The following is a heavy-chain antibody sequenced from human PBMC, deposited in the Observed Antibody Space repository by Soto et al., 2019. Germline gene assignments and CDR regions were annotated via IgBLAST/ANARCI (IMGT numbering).Heavy chain of an antibody. CDR1: GGSLSSGGFS. V-gene: IGHV4-30-2*01. Sequence: SGTLSPTRAVSGGSLSSGGFSWDWVRQPPGKGLEWIGYIYHSGSTYYNPSLKSRVTISVDRSKNQFSLKLSSVTAADTAVYYCARGRGELGITGTTTAFDIWGQGTMVTVSS. CDR3: ARGRGELGITGTTTAFDI. J-gene: IGHJ3*02. D-gene: IGHD1-7*01. CDR2: IYHSGST.